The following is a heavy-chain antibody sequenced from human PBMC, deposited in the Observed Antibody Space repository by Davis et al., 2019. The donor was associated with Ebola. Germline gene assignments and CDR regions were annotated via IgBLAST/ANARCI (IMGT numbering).Heavy chain of an antibody. CDR3: ARTSYDYIWRSYRNGEHLDY. CDR2: ISSRSSYI. D-gene: IGHD3-16*02. J-gene: IGHJ4*02. CDR1: GFTFSSYS. V-gene: IGHV3-21*01. Sequence: GESLKISCAASGFTFSSYSMNWVRQAPGKGLEWVSSISSRSSYIYYADSVKGRFTISRDNAKNSLYLQMNSLRAEDTAVYYCARTSYDYIWRSYRNGEHLDYWGQGTLVTVSS.